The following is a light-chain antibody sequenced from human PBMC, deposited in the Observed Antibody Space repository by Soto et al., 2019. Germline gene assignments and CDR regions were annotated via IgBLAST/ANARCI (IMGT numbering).Light chain of an antibody. V-gene: IGKV3-15*01. CDR1: QSVSSN. CDR2: GAS. Sequence: EIVMTQSPATLSVSPGERATLSCRASQSVSSNLAWYQQKPGQAPRLLISGASTRATGIPARFSGSGSGTEFNLTISSLQSEDFAVYYCQQYNNCPPWTFGQGTKVEIK. J-gene: IGKJ1*01. CDR3: QQYNNCPPWT.